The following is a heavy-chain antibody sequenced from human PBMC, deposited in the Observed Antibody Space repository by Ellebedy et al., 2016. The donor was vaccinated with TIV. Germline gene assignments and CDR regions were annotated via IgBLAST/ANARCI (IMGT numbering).Heavy chain of an antibody. V-gene: IGHV2-26*01. CDR1: GLSFTNVKMG. CDR2: IFSNDEK. J-gene: IGHJ6*02. D-gene: IGHD3-10*01. CDR3: AVVTYYYGSGSYRSYGMDV. Sequence: SGPTLVKPTETLTLTCTVSGLSFTNVKMGVGWIRQPPGKALEWLAHIFSNDEKSYSTSLKSRLTISKDTSKSQVVLTMTKVHPVDTATYYCAVVTYYYGSGSYRSYGMDVWGQGTTVTVSS.